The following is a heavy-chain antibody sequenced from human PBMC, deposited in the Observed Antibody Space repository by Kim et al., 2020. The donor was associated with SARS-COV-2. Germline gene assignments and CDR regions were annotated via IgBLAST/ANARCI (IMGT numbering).Heavy chain of an antibody. J-gene: IGHJ6*02. CDR2: INPSGGST. CDR3: ARARVAMVRGVSQYYYYGRDV. V-gene: IGHV1-46*01. CDR1: GYTFTSYY. Sequence: ASVKVSCKASGYTFTSYYMHWVRQAPGQGLEWMGIINPSGGSTSYAQKFQGRVTMTGDTSTSTVYMELSSLRSEDTAVYYCARARVAMVRGVSQYYYYGRDVWGQGTTVTVSS. D-gene: IGHD3-10*01.